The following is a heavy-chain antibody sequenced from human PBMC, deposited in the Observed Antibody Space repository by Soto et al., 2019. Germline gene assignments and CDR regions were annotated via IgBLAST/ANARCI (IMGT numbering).Heavy chain of an antibody. CDR2: FSYGGGT. CDR3: ARVPYCGGDCYSSNWFDP. D-gene: IGHD2-21*02. Sequence: SETLSLTCTVSGGSISDYYWSWIRQPPGKGLEWIGYFSYGGGTNNSPSLKSRATISGDTSKNQFSLNLSSVTAADTAVYYCARVPYCGGDCYSSNWFDPWGQGTQVTVSS. V-gene: IGHV4-59*12. CDR1: GGSISDYY. J-gene: IGHJ5*02.